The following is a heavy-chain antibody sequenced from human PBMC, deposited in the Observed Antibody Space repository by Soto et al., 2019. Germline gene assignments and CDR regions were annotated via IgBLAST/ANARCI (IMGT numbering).Heavy chain of an antibody. CDR1: GGSISSYY. CDR3: ASDGKRDYYYGMDV. Sequence: SETLSLTCTVSGGSISSYYWSWIRQPPGKGLEWIGYIYYSGSTNYNPSLKSRVTISVDTSKNQFSLKLSSVTAADTAVYYCASDGKRDYYYGMDVWGQGTTVTGSS. J-gene: IGHJ6*01. V-gene: IGHV4-59*01. CDR2: IYYSGST.